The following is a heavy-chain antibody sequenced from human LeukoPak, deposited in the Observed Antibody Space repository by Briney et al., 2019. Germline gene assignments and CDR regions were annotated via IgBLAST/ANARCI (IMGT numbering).Heavy chain of an antibody. V-gene: IGHV1-46*01. D-gene: IGHD6-13*01. CDR1: EYTFTSFY. Sequence: ASVKVSCKASEYTFTSFYMHWVRQAPGQGLEWMGIINPGVGSTSYAQKFQGRVTMTSDTTTSTVYMELSSRRSEATAIYYCARDQAAVDTGIDYWGQGTLVTVSS. CDR3: ARDQAAVDTGIDY. CDR2: INPGVGST. J-gene: IGHJ4*02.